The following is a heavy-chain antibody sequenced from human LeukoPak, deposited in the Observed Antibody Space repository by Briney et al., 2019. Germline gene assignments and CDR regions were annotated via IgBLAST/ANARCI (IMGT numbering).Heavy chain of an antibody. D-gene: IGHD6-13*01. V-gene: IGHV3-7*01. CDR3: ASGQKLGF. J-gene: IGHJ4*02. CDR2: IKQDGSDK. CDR1: GFTFSSYW. Sequence: GVSLRLSCVASGFTFSSYWMSWVRQAPGKGLEGVANIKQDGSDKYYVDSVKGRFTISRDNAKNSLYLQMNSLRAEDTAVYYCASGQKLGFWGQGTLVTVSS.